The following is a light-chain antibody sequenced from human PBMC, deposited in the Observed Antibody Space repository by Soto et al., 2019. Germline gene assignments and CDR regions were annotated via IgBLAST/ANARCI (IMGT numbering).Light chain of an antibody. CDR3: QQYGSLVT. Sequence: IVLTHSPGTLSLSPGERATLSCRASQSVSSSHLAWYQQKPGQAPRLLIFGASSRATGIPDRFSGTGSGTDFTLTISRLEPEDSAVYLCQQYGSLVTFGGGTKVEI. CDR1: QSVSSSH. V-gene: IGKV3-20*01. CDR2: GAS. J-gene: IGKJ4*01.